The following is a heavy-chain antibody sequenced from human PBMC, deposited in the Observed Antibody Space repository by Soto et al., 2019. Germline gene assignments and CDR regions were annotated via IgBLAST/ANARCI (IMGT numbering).Heavy chain of an antibody. V-gene: IGHV3-53*01. CDR1: GFTVIRNY. Sequence: GGSLRLSCAASGFTVIRNYMSWVRQAPGKGLEWVSVIYSGGRTYYTDSVQGRFTISKDNSKNTVFLQMNSLRAEDTAVYYCARSTDDNAYPDAFDLWGQGTMVTVSS. CDR2: IYSGGRT. J-gene: IGHJ3*01. CDR3: ARSTDDNAYPDAFDL. D-gene: IGHD3-16*01.